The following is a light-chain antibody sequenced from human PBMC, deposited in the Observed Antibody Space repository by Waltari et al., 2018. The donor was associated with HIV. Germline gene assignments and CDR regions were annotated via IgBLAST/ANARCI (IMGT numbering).Light chain of an antibody. CDR2: EVS. CDR1: SSDIGGYYY. Sequence: QSALTQPPSASGSPGQSVTISCTGTSSDIGGYYYVSWYQQHPGKAPKLMIYEVSKRPSGVPDRVSGSKAGNTASLTVSGLQAEDEADYYCSSFAGSNNLGVFGGGTKLTVL. CDR3: SSFAGSNNLGV. V-gene: IGLV2-8*01. J-gene: IGLJ3*02.